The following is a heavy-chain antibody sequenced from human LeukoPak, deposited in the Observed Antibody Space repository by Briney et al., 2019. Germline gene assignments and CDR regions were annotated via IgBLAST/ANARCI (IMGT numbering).Heavy chain of an antibody. Sequence: GASVKVSCKASGYTFTGYYMHWVRQAPGQGLEWMGWINPNSGGTNYAQKFQGRVTMTRDTSISADYMELSRLRSDDTAVYYCARAGLPFYYYYIDVWGTGTTVTVSS. CDR1: GYTFTGYY. D-gene: IGHD2-21*02. V-gene: IGHV1-2*02. CDR3: ARAGLPFYYYYIDV. CDR2: INPNSGGT. J-gene: IGHJ6*03.